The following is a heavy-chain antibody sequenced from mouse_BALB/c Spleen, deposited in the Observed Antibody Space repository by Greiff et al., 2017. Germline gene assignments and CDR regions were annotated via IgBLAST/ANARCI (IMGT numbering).Heavy chain of an antibody. CDR2: ISNGGGST. Sequence: EVMLVESGGGLVQPGGSLKLSCAASGFTFSSYTMSWVRQTPEKRLEWVAYISNGGGSTYYPDTVKGRFTISRDNAKNTLYLQMSSLKSEDTAMYYCARHGPWTVYDGHYFDYWGQGTTLTVSS. V-gene: IGHV5-12-2*01. CDR1: GFTFSSYT. J-gene: IGHJ2*01. CDR3: ARHGPWTVYDGHYFDY. D-gene: IGHD2-3*01.